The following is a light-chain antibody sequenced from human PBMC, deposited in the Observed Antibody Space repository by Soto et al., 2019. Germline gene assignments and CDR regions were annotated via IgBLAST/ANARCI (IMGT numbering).Light chain of an antibody. V-gene: IGKV1-39*01. J-gene: IGKJ5*01. Sequence: DIQMTQSPSSLSAPVGDRVTITCRASQSISSYLNWYQQKPGKAPKLLIYAASSLQSGVPSRFSGSGSGTDFTLTISSLQPEDFATYYCQQSYSTPITFGQGTRLEIK. CDR1: QSISSY. CDR2: AAS. CDR3: QQSYSTPIT.